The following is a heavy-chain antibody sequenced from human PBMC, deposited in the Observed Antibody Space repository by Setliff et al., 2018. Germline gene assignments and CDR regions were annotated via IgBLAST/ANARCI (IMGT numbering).Heavy chain of an antibody. CDR2: IYTSGST. J-gene: IGHJ4*02. CDR3: ASYRQDVNY. Sequence: SETLSLTCTVSGGSISSGSYYGSWIRQPAGKGLEWTGHIYTSGSTNYNPSLKIRVTISVDTSKTQFSLKLSSVTAADTAVYYCASYRQDVNYWGQGTLVTVSS. D-gene: IGHD4-4*01. V-gene: IGHV4-61*09. CDR1: GGSISSGSYY.